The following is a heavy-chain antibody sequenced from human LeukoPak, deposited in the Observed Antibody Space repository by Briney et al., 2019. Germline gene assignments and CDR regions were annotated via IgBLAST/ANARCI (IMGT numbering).Heavy chain of an antibody. J-gene: IGHJ4*02. CDR1: GYTFTSFG. D-gene: IGHD3-22*01. V-gene: IGHV1-18*01. Sequence: ASVKVSCKTSGYTFTSFGISWVRQAPGQGLEGMGWISTYNGNTDYAHNLQGRVTITTDTSTSTAYMELRSLRPDDTAVYYCARDWFSSGFPYYWGQGTLVTVSS. CDR2: ISTYNGNT. CDR3: ARDWFSSGFPYY.